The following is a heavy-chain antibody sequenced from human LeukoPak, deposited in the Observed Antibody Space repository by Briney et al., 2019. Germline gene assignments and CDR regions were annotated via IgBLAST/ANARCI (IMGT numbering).Heavy chain of an antibody. V-gene: IGHV3-23*01. CDR3: ARECRYYDSSGYYSD. Sequence: GGSLRLSCAASGFTFSTYGMSWVRQAPGKGLEWVSAISGSGETTYYADSVKGRFTISRDNSENTLYLQMNSLRAEDTAVYYCARECRYYDSSGYYSDWGQGTLVTVSS. CDR1: GFTFSTYG. D-gene: IGHD3-22*01. CDR2: ISGSGETT. J-gene: IGHJ4*02.